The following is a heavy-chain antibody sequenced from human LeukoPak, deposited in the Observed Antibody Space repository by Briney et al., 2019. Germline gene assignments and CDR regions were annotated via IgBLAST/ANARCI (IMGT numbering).Heavy chain of an antibody. Sequence: ASVKVSCKASGYTFIDYYMHWVRQAPGQGLEWMGWINPNSGGTTYAQKFQGRVTMTRDTSISTAYMELSRLRSDDTAVFYCAGVTDYGNDYWGQGTLVTVSS. D-gene: IGHD4-17*01. CDR2: INPNSGGT. J-gene: IGHJ4*02. CDR1: GYTFIDYY. V-gene: IGHV1-2*02. CDR3: AGVTDYGNDY.